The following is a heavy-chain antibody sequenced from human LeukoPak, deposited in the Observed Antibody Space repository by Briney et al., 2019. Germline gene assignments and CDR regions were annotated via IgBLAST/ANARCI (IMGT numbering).Heavy chain of an antibody. Sequence: SETLSLTCTVSGGSISSYYWSWIRQPPGKGLEWLGYIYYSGSTNYNPSLKSRVTISVDTSKNQFSLKLSSVTAADTAVYYCAGGGYGEEYSFDYGGRGPRAPVP. CDR3: AGGGYGEEYSFDY. CDR1: GGSISSYY. CDR2: IYYSGST. D-gene: IGHD6-19*01. J-gene: IGHJ4*02. V-gene: IGHV4-59*01.